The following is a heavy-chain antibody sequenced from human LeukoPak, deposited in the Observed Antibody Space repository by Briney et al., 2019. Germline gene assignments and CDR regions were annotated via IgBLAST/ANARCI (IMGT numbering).Heavy chain of an antibody. CDR1: EYSFPNYC. V-gene: IGHV5-51*01. Sequence: GESLKISCKHSEYSFPNYCIGWVRQMPGKGLEWMGIIYPDDSDTRYSPSFQGQVTISADKSISTAYLQWSSLKASDTAIYYCARQARGYSGYGADYWGQGTLVTVSS. CDR3: ARQARGYSGYGADY. J-gene: IGHJ4*02. D-gene: IGHD5-12*01. CDR2: IYPDDSDT.